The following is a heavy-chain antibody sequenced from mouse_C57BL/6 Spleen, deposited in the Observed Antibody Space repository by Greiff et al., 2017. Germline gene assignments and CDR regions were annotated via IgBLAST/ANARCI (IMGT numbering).Heavy chain of an antibody. Sequence: QVTLKVSGPGILQSSQTLSLTCSFSGFSLSTSGMGVSWIRQPSGKGLEWLAHIYWDDDKRYNPSLKSRITISTDTSRTQVFLKITSVDTADTATYYCARRDWDEGYFDVWGTGTTVTVSS. CDR2: IYWDDDK. CDR3: ARRDWDEGYFDV. CDR1: GFSLSTSGMG. J-gene: IGHJ1*03. D-gene: IGHD4-1*01. V-gene: IGHV8-12*01.